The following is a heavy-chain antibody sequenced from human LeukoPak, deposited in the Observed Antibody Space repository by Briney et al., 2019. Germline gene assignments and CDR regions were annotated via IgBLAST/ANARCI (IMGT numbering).Heavy chain of an antibody. D-gene: IGHD6-13*01. CDR1: GGSISSTNW. CDR2: IYHSGST. CDR3: ARPKTAAGTGEAFDI. V-gene: IGHV4-4*02. J-gene: IGHJ3*02. Sequence: SETLSLTCAVSGGSISSTNWWSWVRQPPGKGLEWIGEIYHSGSTNYNPSLKSRVTISVDTSKNQFSLKLSSVTAADTAVYYCARPKTAAGTGEAFDIWGQGTMVTVSS.